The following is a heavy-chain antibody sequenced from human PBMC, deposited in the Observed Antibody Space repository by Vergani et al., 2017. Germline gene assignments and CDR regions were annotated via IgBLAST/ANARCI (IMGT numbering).Heavy chain of an antibody. Sequence: QVQLQQWGAGLLKPSETLSLTCAVYGGSLSGYYWSWIRQPPGKGLEWIGEINHSGSTNYNPSVKSRVTITVDTSRNQFSLLSSVTAADTAVYYCETGARECTSTSCYRVWYFDLWGRGVLVTVSS. J-gene: IGHJ2*01. CDR2: INHSGST. CDR3: ETGARECTSTSCYRVWYFDL. D-gene: IGHD2-2*02. V-gene: IGHV4-34*01. CDR1: GGSLSGYY.